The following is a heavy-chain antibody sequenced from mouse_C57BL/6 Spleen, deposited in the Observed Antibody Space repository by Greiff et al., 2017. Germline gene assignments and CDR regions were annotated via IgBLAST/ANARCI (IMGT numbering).Heavy chain of an antibody. J-gene: IGHJ4*01. CDR3: ARSGNHYAMDY. CDR1: GYAFSSYW. Sequence: VQLQESGAELVKPGASVKISCKASGYAFSSYWMKWVKQRPGKGLEWIGQIYPGDGDTNYNGKFKGKATLTADKSSSTAYMQLSSLTSEDSAVYFCARSGNHYAMDYWGQGTSVTVSS. V-gene: IGHV1-80*01. CDR2: IYPGDGDT. D-gene: IGHD2-1*01.